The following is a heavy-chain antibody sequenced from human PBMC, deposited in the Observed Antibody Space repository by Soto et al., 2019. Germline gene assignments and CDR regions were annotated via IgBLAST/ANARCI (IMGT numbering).Heavy chain of an antibody. CDR3: ARGGGYAVDY. V-gene: IGHV1-18*04. J-gene: IGHJ4*02. CDR1: GYTFTSNS. CDR2: ISTASGNT. Sequence: QVQLVQSGSELRKPGASVKVSCKASGYTFTSNSITWVRQAPGQGLEWMGWISTASGNTKFAPKFQGRVTLTTDTSTSTAYMELTSLRSADTAVYYCARGGGYAVDYWGQGTLVTVST. D-gene: IGHD5-12*01.